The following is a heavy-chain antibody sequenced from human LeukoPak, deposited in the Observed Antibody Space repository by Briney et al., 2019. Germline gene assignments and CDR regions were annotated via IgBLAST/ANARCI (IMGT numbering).Heavy chain of an antibody. Sequence: SETLSLTCAVSGGSISSNNWWIWVRQHPGKGLEWIGYIYYSGSTYYNPSLKSRVTISVDTSKNQFSLKLSSVTAADTAVYYCARGAHYYGSGSYLDWFDPWGQGTLVTVSS. CDR3: ARGAHYYGSGSYLDWFDP. D-gene: IGHD3-10*01. CDR2: IYYSGST. J-gene: IGHJ5*02. CDR1: GGSISSNNW. V-gene: IGHV4-31*11.